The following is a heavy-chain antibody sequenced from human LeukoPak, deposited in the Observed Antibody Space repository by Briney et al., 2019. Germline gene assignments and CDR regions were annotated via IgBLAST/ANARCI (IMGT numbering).Heavy chain of an antibody. D-gene: IGHD1/OR15-1a*01. Sequence: ASVKVSCKASAYTFTGYYVHWVRQAPGQGLEWMGWINPNSGGTNYAQKFQGRVTMTRDTSISTAYMELSRLRSDDTAVYYCARDHWNSDAFDIWGQGTMVTVSS. CDR3: ARDHWNSDAFDI. CDR1: AYTFTGYY. J-gene: IGHJ3*02. V-gene: IGHV1-2*02. CDR2: INPNSGGT.